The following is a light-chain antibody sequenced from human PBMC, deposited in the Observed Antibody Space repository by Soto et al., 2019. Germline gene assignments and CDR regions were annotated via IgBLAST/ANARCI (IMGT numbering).Light chain of an antibody. Sequence: EIVMTQSPATLSVSPGGRATLSCRASQTISGTLAWYQQKPGQAPRLLIHGASTRAPGFPARFSGSGSGTDFTLTISSLQSEDFAVYYCHQYDNWPRTFGQGTKVDIK. CDR3: HQYDNWPRT. J-gene: IGKJ1*01. CDR2: GAS. CDR1: QTISGT. V-gene: IGKV3-15*01.